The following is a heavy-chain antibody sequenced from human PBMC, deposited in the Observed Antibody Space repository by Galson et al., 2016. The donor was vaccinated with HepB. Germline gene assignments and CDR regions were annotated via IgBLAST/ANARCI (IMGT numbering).Heavy chain of an antibody. Sequence: ETLSLTCTVSGGPLSNYYWSWLRQSPGKGLEWIGYTHKSGSTEYSPSLKRRVTISLDASKNWFSLQLSSVTAADTAVYYCARTDGFGELFPFDYWGQGTLVTVSS. CDR1: GGPLSNYY. V-gene: IGHV4-59*08. J-gene: IGHJ4*02. CDR3: ARTDGFGELFPFDY. CDR2: THKSGST. D-gene: IGHD3-10*01.